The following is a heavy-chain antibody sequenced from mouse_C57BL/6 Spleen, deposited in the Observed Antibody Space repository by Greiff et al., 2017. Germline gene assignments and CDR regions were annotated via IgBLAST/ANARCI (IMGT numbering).Heavy chain of an antibody. Sequence: ESGPGLVKPSQSLSLTCSVTGYSITSGYYWNWIRQFPGNKLEWMGYISYDGSNNYNPSLKNRISITRDTSKNQFFLKLNSVTTEDTATYYCARIYGYGYWYFDVWGTGTTVTVSS. V-gene: IGHV3-6*01. CDR1: GYSITSGYY. CDR2: ISYDGSN. CDR3: ARIYGYGYWYFDV. J-gene: IGHJ1*03. D-gene: IGHD2-2*01.